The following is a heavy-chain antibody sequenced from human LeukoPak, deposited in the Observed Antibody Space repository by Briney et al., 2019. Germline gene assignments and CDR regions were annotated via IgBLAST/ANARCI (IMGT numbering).Heavy chain of an antibody. V-gene: IGHV4-39*02. J-gene: IGHJ5*02. Sequence: SETLSLTCTVSGGSISSSSFYWGWIRQPPGKGLEWIGTIYHSGSPYYNPSLNSRVTISGDTSKNQFSLKLSSVTAADTAVYYRAKDYGDYSLAWGQGTLVTVSS. CDR3: AKDYGDYSLA. CDR2: IYHSGSP. D-gene: IGHD4-17*01. CDR1: GGSISSSSFY.